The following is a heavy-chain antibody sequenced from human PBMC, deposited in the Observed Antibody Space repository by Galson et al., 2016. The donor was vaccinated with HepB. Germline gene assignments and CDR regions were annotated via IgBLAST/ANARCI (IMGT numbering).Heavy chain of an antibody. V-gene: IGHV1-69*04. J-gene: IGHJ3*02. CDR2: IIPILGIA. D-gene: IGHD2-2*01. CDR1: GGTFSNYG. CDR3: AGRSISSLPHDAFDI. Sequence: SVKVSCKASGGTFSNYGVSWVRQAPGQGLEWMGRIIPILGIASYAQNFQGRVTITADKSTSTAYMELSSLRSEDTAVYFCAGRSISSLPHDAFDIWGQGTRVTVSS.